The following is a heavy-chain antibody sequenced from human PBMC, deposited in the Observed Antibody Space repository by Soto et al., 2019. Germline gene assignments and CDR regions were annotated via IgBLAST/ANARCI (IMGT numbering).Heavy chain of an antibody. J-gene: IGHJ4*02. CDR2: IYYSGRT. CDR1: GESTSSSSYY. CDR3: ARQRTTVVTQAYFDH. V-gene: IGHV4-39*01. Sequence: SETLSLTCIVSGESTSSSSYYWGWIRQPPGKGLEWIGSIYYSGRTYYNPSFKSRVTISIDTSKNQFSLKLSSVTATDTAVYYCARQRTTVVTQAYFDHWGQGALVTVSS. D-gene: IGHD2-21*02.